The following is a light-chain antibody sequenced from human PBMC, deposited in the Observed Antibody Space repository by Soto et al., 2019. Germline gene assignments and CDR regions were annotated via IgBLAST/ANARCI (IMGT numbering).Light chain of an antibody. CDR3: QQTYSIPFT. CDR2: AAS. Sequence: DIQMTQSPSSLSASVGDRVTITCRASKNINNYLSWYLQKPEKAPDLLIFAASSLQSGVPSRFSGSGSGTDFTLTISRLQTEDFATYYCQQTYSIPFTFGPGTKVDF. J-gene: IGKJ3*01. V-gene: IGKV1-39*01. CDR1: KNINNY.